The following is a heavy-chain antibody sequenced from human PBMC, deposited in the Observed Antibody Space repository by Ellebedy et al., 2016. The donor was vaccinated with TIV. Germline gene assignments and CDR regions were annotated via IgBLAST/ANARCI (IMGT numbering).Heavy chain of an antibody. V-gene: IGHV3-23*01. CDR3: AKDVGVVTYFQH. Sequence: GESLKISCAASGFTFSSYAMSWVRQAPGKGLEWVSAISGSGGSTYYADSVKGRFTISRDNSKNTLYLQMNSLRAEDTAVYYCAKDVGVVTYFQHWGQGTLVTVSS. CDR2: ISGSGGST. D-gene: IGHD4-23*01. J-gene: IGHJ1*01. CDR1: GFTFSSYA.